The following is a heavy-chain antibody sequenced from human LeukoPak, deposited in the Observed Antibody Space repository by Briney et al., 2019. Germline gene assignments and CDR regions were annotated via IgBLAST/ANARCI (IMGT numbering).Heavy chain of an antibody. J-gene: IGHJ6*02. V-gene: IGHV3-48*03. CDR3: ARDNRAGYNYYYYYGMDV. Sequence: PGGSLRLSCAASGLTFSSYEMNWVRQAPGKRLEWVSYISSSGSTIYYADSVKGRFTISRDNAKNSLYLQMNSLRAEDTAVYYCARDNRAGYNYYYYYGMDVWGQGTTVTVSS. D-gene: IGHD5-24*01. CDR1: GLTFSSYE. CDR2: ISSSGSTI.